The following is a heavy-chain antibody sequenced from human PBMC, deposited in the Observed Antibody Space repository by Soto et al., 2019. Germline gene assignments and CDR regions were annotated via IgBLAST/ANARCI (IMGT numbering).Heavy chain of an antibody. Sequence: QVQLVESGGGVVQPGRSLRLSCAASGFTFSNNGMHWVRQAPGKGLEWVAVIWYDGINKYYADSVKGRFIISRDNSKNTVYLXMNSLRXEXXXVXXXARDRVQMVDGLDVWGQGTTVTVSS. CDR2: IWYDGINK. D-gene: IGHD2-15*01. J-gene: IGHJ6*02. V-gene: IGHV3-33*01. CDR1: GFTFSNNG. CDR3: ARDRVQMVDGLDV.